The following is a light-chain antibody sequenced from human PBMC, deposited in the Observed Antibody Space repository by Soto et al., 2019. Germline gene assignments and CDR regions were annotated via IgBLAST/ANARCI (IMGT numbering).Light chain of an antibody. CDR1: QSITNW. V-gene: IGKV1-5*03. J-gene: IGKJ1*01. Sequence: DIQMTQSPSTLSASVGDRVTITCRASQSITNWLAWYQQKPGKAPKLLIYKASTLESGVPSRFSGSGSGTEFTITISSLQPDDFATYYCHQFNTFSGTFGQGTKVEV. CDR3: HQFNTFSGT. CDR2: KAS.